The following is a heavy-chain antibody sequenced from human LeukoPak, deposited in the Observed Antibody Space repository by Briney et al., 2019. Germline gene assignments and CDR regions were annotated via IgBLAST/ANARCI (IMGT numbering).Heavy chain of an antibody. J-gene: IGHJ3*02. CDR3: VRGSGSYLSGAFDI. Sequence: GGSLRLSCAASGFTFSSYSMNWVRQAPGKGLEWVSSISSSSSYIYYADSVKGRFTISRDNAKNSLYLQMNSLRAEDTAVYYCVRGSGSYLSGAFDIWGQGTMVTVSS. V-gene: IGHV3-21*01. D-gene: IGHD3-10*01. CDR1: GFTFSSYS. CDR2: ISSSSSYI.